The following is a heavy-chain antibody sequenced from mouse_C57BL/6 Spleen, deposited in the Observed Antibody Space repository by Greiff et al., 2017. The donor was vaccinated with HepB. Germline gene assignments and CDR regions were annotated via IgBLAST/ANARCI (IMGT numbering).Heavy chain of an antibody. CDR1: GYAFSSYW. CDR3: ARGRGEYDRDYYAMDY. J-gene: IGHJ4*01. CDR2: IYPGDGDT. V-gene: IGHV1-80*01. Sequence: QVQLKQSGAELVKPGASVKISCKASGYAFSSYWMNWVKQRPGKGLEWIGQIYPGDGDTNYNGKFKGKATLTADKSSSTAYMQLRSLTYEDSAVYYCARGRGEYDRDYYAMDYWGQGTSVTVSS. D-gene: IGHD2-4*01.